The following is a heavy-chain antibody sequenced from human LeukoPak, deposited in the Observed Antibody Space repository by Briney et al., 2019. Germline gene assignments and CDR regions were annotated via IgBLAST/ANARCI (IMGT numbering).Heavy chain of an antibody. V-gene: IGHV3-7*01. J-gene: IGHJ6*02. Sequence: GGSLRLSCAASGFTFSSYWMSWVRQAPGKGLEWVANIKQDGSEKYYVDSVKGRFTISRDNAKNSLYLQMNSLRAEDTAVYYCARAQYLGNYYYGMDVWGQGTTVTVSS. D-gene: IGHD2/OR15-2a*01. CDR1: GFTFSSYW. CDR2: IKQDGSEK. CDR3: ARAQYLGNYYYGMDV.